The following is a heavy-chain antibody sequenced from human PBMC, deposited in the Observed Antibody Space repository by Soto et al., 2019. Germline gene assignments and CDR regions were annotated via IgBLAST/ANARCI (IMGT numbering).Heavy chain of an antibody. Sequence: GGSLRLSCVASGFTFSGSAMHWVRQASGKGLEWVGRIRSKANSYATAYAASVKGRFTISRDDSKNTAYLQMNSTKTEDTAVYYCTRPHSGYDSAAFDIWGQGTIVTVS. CDR1: GFTFSGSA. V-gene: IGHV3-73*01. D-gene: IGHD5-12*01. J-gene: IGHJ3*02. CDR2: IRSKANSYAT. CDR3: TRPHSGYDSAAFDI.